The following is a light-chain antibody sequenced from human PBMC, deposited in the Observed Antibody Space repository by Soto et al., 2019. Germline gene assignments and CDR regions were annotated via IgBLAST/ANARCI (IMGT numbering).Light chain of an antibody. CDR2: EVN. CDR1: TSDVGGYNY. CDR3: SPYTAISSLDIV. Sequence: QSVLTQPASVSGSPGQSITISCTGTTSDVGGYNYVSWYQQLPGNAPKLIIYEVNHRPSGVSNRFSGSKSGSTASLTISRLQGEHEAHYYCSPYTAISSLDIVFGGGTKVTVL. V-gene: IGLV2-14*01. J-gene: IGLJ2*01.